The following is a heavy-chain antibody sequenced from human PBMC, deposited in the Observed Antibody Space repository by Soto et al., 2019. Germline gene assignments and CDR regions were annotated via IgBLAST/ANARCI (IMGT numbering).Heavy chain of an antibody. D-gene: IGHD3-3*01. J-gene: IGHJ6*02. V-gene: IGHV3-33*01. CDR2: IWYDGSNK. CDR3: ARVKYYDFWSGYLDPRFGMDV. Sequence: GGSLRLSCAASGFTFSSYGMHWVRQAPGKGLEWVAVIWYDGSNKYYADSVKGRFTISRDNSKNTLYLQMNSLRAEDTAVYYCARVKYYDFWSGYLDPRFGMDVWGQGTTVTVSS. CDR1: GFTFSSYG.